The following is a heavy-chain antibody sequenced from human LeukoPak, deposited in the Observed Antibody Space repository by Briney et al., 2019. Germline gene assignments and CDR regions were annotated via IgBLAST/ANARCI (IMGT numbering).Heavy chain of an antibody. CDR3: ARDEGSSWFTPFDY. CDR1: GFTFSSYS. Sequence: GGSLRLSCAASGFTFSSYSMNWVRQAPGKGLEWVSYISSSSSTIHYADSVKGRFTISRDNAKNSLYLQMNSLRAEDTAVYYCARDEGSSWFTPFDYWGQGTLVTVSS. J-gene: IGHJ4*02. D-gene: IGHD6-13*01. CDR2: ISSSSSTI. V-gene: IGHV3-48*04.